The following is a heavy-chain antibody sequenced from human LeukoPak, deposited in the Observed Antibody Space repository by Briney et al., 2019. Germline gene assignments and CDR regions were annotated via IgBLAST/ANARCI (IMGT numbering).Heavy chain of an antibody. D-gene: IGHD6-13*01. CDR3: ARGWSRIRFDY. Sequence: PGGSLRLSCAASGFTFSSYEMNWVRQAPGKGLELVSYISSSCSTIYYADSVKGRFTISRDNAKNSLYLQMNSLRAEDTVVYYCARGWSRIRFDYWGQGTLVTVSS. CDR1: GFTFSSYE. J-gene: IGHJ4*02. V-gene: IGHV3-48*03. CDR2: ISSSCSTI.